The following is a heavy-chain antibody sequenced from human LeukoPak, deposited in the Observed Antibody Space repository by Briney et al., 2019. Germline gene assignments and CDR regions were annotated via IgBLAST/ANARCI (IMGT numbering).Heavy chain of an antibody. J-gene: IGHJ4*02. V-gene: IGHV1-2*02. Sequence: ASVKVSCKASGYTFTGYYMHWVRQAPGQGLEWMGWINPNSGGTNYAQKFQGRVTMTRDTSISTAYMELSRLRSDDTAVYYCASPGASSSWYSPFDYWGQGTLVTVSS. CDR3: ASPGASSSWYSPFDY. D-gene: IGHD6-13*01. CDR1: GYTFTGYY. CDR2: INPNSGGT.